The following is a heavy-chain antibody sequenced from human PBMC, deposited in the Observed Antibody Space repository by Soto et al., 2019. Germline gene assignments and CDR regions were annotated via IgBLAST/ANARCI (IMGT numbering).Heavy chain of an antibody. V-gene: IGHV3-7*01. D-gene: IGHD2-2*01. CDR1: GFTFSSYW. Sequence: HPGGSLRLSCAASGFTFSSYWMSWVRQAPGKGLEWVANIKQDGSEKYYVDSVKGRFTISRDNAKNSLYLQMNSLRAEDTAVYYCATYQLPRVASYYMDVWGKGTTVTVSS. CDR2: IKQDGSEK. CDR3: ATYQLPRVASYYMDV. J-gene: IGHJ6*03.